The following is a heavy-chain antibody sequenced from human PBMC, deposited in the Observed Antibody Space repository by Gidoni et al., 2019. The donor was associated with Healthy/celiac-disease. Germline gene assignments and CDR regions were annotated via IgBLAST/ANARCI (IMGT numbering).Heavy chain of an antibody. V-gene: IGHV3-30-3*01. CDR2: ISYDGSNK. J-gene: IGHJ6*04. CDR3: ASLPDV. D-gene: IGHD2-15*01. Sequence: QVQLVESGGGVVHHGRSLRLSRAASGFTFSSYAMHWVRQAPGKGLEWVAVISYDGSNKYYADSVKGRFTISRDKSKNTLYLQMNSLRAEDTAVYYCASLPDVWGKGTTVTVSS. CDR1: GFTFSSYA.